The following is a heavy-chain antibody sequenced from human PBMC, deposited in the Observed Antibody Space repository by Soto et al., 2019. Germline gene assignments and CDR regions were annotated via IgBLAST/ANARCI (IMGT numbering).Heavy chain of an antibody. CDR1: GFTFSSYE. Sequence: EVQLVESGGGLVKPGGSLRLSCAASGFTFSSYEMNWVRQAPGKGLEWVSYISSSGSTIYYADSVKGRFTISRDNAKNSLYLQMNSLRAEDTAVYYCARDYYYDSSGYYEGLDYWGQGTLVIVSS. D-gene: IGHD3-22*01. V-gene: IGHV3-48*03. CDR2: ISSSGSTI. J-gene: IGHJ4*02. CDR3: ARDYYYDSSGYYEGLDY.